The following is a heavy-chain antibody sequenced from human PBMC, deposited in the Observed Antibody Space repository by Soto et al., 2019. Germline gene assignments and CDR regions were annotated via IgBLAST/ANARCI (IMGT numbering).Heavy chain of an antibody. CDR1: GFRFSDYG. CDR3: AKDRRDGEYYSVYDF. V-gene: IGHV3-30*18. Sequence: QVQLAESGGGVVQPGGSLRLSCVGSGFRFSDYGMHWVRQAPGKGLEWVAMMSFDGTYKYYADSVKGRFIISRDNSKNTLYLQRNSFRAEDTAVYYCAKDRRDGEYYSVYDFWGQGTLVTVSS. J-gene: IGHJ4*02. D-gene: IGHD4-17*01. CDR2: MSFDGTYK.